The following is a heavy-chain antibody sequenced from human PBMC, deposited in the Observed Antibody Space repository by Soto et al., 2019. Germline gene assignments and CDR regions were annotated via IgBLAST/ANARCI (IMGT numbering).Heavy chain of an antibody. Sequence: QVQLQESGPGLVKPAQTLSLTCTVSGGSISSANYYWSWIRQPPGKGLEWIGYIYYSGITYYNPSRNSRVTMSVDTSKHQFSLKLSSVTAADTAVYYCAREAPDFYDTSGYYQFDYWGHGTLVTVSS. D-gene: IGHD3-22*01. J-gene: IGHJ4*01. CDR3: AREAPDFYDTSGYYQFDY. V-gene: IGHV4-30-4*01. CDR2: IYYSGIT. CDR1: GGSISSANYY.